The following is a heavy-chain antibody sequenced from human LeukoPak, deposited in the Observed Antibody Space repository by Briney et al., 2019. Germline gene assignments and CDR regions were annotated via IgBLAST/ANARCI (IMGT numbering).Heavy chain of an antibody. CDR2: ISGSGGDT. CDR1: GFTFNNYA. V-gene: IGHV3-23*01. CDR3: ARSRVTDRYYYYYYGMDV. Sequence: PGGSLRLSCAASGFTFNNYALSWVRQAPGKGLEWVSTISGSGGDTYYAGSVKGRFTISRDNSKSTLYLQMNSLRAEDTAVYYCARSRVTDRYYYYYYGMDVWGQGTTVTVSS. J-gene: IGHJ6*02. D-gene: IGHD1-14*01.